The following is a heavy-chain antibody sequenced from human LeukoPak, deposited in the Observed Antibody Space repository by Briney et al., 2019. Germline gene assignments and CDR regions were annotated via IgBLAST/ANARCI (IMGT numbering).Heavy chain of an antibody. CDR3: ARGPDSSGYSGPRDAFDI. CDR1: GFSFDDYG. D-gene: IGHD3-22*01. CDR2: INWKTGAT. V-gene: IGHV3-20*04. Sequence: GGSLRLSCAASGFSFDDYGMSWVRQAPGKGLGWLSGINWKTGATGYSDSVKGRFTISRDNSKNTLYLQMNSLRAEDTAVYYCARGPDSSGYSGPRDAFDIWGQGTMVTVSS. J-gene: IGHJ3*02.